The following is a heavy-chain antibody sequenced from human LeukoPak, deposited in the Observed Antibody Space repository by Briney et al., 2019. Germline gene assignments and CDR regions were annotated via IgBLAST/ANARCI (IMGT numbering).Heavy chain of an antibody. CDR1: GFTVSSNY. Sequence: PGGSLRLSCAASGFTVSSNYMSWVRQAPGKGLEWVSVIYSGGSTYYADSVKGRFTISRDNPKNTLYLQMNSLRAEDTAVYYCARDLGSGSYYKGGYWGQGTLVTVSS. CDR3: ARDLGSGSYYKGGY. J-gene: IGHJ4*02. V-gene: IGHV3-66*01. D-gene: IGHD3-10*01. CDR2: IYSGGST.